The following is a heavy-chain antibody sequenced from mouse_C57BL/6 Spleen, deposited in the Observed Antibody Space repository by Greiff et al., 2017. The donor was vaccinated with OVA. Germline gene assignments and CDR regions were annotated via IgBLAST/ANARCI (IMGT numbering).Heavy chain of an antibody. D-gene: IGHD3-2*02. Sequence: QVQLQQSGAELVRPGTSVKVSCKASGYAFTNYLIEWVKQRPGQGLEWIGVINPGSGGTNYNEKFKGKATLTADKSSSTAYMQLSSLTSEDSAVYFCARGRQLRPNCSDYWGQGTTLTVSS. J-gene: IGHJ2*01. V-gene: IGHV1-54*01. CDR3: ARGRQLRPNCSDY. CDR1: GYAFTNYL. CDR2: INPGSGGT.